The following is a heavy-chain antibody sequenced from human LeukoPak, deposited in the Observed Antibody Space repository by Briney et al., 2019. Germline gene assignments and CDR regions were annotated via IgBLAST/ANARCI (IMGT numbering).Heavy chain of an antibody. CDR2: ISSSSSYI. Sequence: GGSLRLSCAASGFTFSSYSMNWVRQAPGKGLEWVSSISSSSSYIYYADSVKGRFTISRDNAKNSLYLQMNSLRAEDTAVYYCARVYDSSGYYYGPPVIWGYWGQGTLVTVSS. V-gene: IGHV3-21*01. J-gene: IGHJ4*02. D-gene: IGHD3-22*01. CDR3: ARVYDSSGYYYGPPVIWGY. CDR1: GFTFSSYS.